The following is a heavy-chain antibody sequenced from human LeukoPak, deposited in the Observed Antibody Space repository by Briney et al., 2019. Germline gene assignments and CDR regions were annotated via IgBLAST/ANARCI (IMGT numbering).Heavy chain of an antibody. CDR2: ISPSGGST. Sequence: GASVKVSCKAFGYTFTSNYMHWVRQAPGQGPEWMGVISPSGGSTTYAQKFQGRVTITADKSTSTAYMELSSLRSEDTAVYYCARANRGGPDYYYYCYMDVWGKGTTVTVSS. J-gene: IGHJ6*03. CDR1: GYTFTSNY. CDR3: ARANRGGPDYYYYCYMDV. V-gene: IGHV1-46*01. D-gene: IGHD2-15*01.